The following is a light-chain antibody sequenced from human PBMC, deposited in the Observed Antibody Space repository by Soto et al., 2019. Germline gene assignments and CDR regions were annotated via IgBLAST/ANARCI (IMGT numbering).Light chain of an antibody. CDR3: SSYTSSSTPWV. CDR1: SSDVGGYNY. CDR2: EVS. Sequence: QSVLTQPASVSGSPGQSITISCTGTSSDVGGYNYVSWYQQHPGKAPKLMIYEVSNRPSGVSHRFSGSKSGNTASLTISVLQAEDEADYYCSSYTSSSTPWVFGTGTKVTVL. V-gene: IGLV2-14*01. J-gene: IGLJ1*01.